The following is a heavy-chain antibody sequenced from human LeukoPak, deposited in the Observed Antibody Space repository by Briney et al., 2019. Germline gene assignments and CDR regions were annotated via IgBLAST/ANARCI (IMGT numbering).Heavy chain of an antibody. CDR1: GFTFSIYG. V-gene: IGHV3-30*02. Sequence: GGSLRLSCAASGFTFSIYGMHWVRQAPGKGLEWVTFIRSDGTKTRYADSVKGRFTISRDNSKNTLFLQIDNLRVDDTAVYYCAKGRGKDGQNLFDYWGQGTLITVSS. CDR2: IRSDGTKT. J-gene: IGHJ4*02. D-gene: IGHD5-24*01. CDR3: AKGRGKDGQNLFDY.